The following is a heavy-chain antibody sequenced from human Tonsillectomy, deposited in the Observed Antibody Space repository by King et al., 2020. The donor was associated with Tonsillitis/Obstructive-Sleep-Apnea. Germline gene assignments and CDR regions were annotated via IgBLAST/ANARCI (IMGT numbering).Heavy chain of an antibody. CDR2: IDYSGST. CDR1: GGSISSYY. J-gene: IGHJ3*02. D-gene: IGHD3-16*01. V-gene: IGHV4-59*01. Sequence: VQLQESGPGLVKPSETLSLTCTVSGGSISSYYWSWIRKPPGKGLEWIGYIDYSGSTKYNPSLKNRVTISIETSKNQFSLKLSSVTAADTAVYYCAREGDAVDAFDIWGQGTMVTVSS. CDR3: AREGDAVDAFDI.